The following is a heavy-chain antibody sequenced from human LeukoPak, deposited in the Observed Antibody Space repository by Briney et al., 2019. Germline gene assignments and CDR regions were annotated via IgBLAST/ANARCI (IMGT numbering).Heavy chain of an antibody. D-gene: IGHD5-12*01. CDR1: GFTFDDYG. V-gene: IGHV3-20*04. CDR3: ARGYEAGKGLYSGYDYGTYYFDY. J-gene: IGHJ4*02. CDR2: INWNGGST. Sequence: GGSLILSCAASGFTFDDYGMSWVRQAPGKGLECVSGINWNGGSTGYADSVKGRFTISRDNAKNSLYLQMNNLRAEDTALYYCARGYEAGKGLYSGYDYGTYYFDYWGQGTLVTVSS.